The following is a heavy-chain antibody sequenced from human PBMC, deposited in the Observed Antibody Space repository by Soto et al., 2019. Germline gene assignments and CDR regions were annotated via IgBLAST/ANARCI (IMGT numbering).Heavy chain of an antibody. CDR1: GYTFTSYY. D-gene: IGHD6-13*01. CDR2: INPSGGST. J-gene: IGHJ4*02. CDR3: ACGYSSSWYSNAFDY. Sequence: QVQLVQSGAEVKKPGASVKVSCKASGYTFTSYYMHWVRQAPGQGLEWMGIINPSGGSTSYAQKFQGRVTMTRDTSTSTVYMELSSLRSEDTAVYYCACGYSSSWYSNAFDYWGQGTLVTVSS. V-gene: IGHV1-46*01.